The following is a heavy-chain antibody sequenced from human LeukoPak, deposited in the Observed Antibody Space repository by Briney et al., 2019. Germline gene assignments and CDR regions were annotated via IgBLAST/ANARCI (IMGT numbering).Heavy chain of an antibody. V-gene: IGHV1-2*02. CDR1: GYTFTGYH. D-gene: IGHD3-22*01. J-gene: IGHJ3*01. CDR3: TSNSDTSADYVCDF. Sequence: ASVKASCKASGYTFTGYHMHWVRKAPGQGLEWMGWININNGGPNYAQKFQGRLTMTRDTSISTDYMELSRLTSDDTAVYYCTSNSDTSADYVCDFWGQGTMVTVSS. CDR2: ININNGGP.